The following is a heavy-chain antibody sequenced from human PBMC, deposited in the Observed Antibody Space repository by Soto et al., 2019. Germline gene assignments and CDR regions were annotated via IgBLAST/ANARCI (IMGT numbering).Heavy chain of an antibody. D-gene: IGHD6-19*01. V-gene: IGHV3-74*01. CDR2: INSDGSST. Sequence: GGSLRLSCAASGFTFSSYWMHWVRQAPGKGLVWVSRINSDGSSTSYADSVKGRFTISRDNAKNTLYLQMNSLRAEDTAVYYCARMGSRGWYDAFDIWGQGTMVTVSS. J-gene: IGHJ3*02. CDR1: GFTFSSYW. CDR3: ARMGSRGWYDAFDI.